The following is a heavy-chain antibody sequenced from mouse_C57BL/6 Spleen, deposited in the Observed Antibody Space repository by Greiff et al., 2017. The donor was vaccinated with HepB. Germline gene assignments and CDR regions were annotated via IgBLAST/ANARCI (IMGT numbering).Heavy chain of an antibody. CDR1: GFTFSDYG. CDR2: ISSGSSTI. V-gene: IGHV5-17*01. D-gene: IGHD1-1*01. J-gene: IGHJ3*01. Sequence: EVQLVEPGGGLVKPGGSLKLSCAASGFTFSDYGIHWVRQAPEKGLEWVAYISSGSSTINYADTVKGRFTISRDKAKNTVFLQMTRLRSEDTAMYYCARASHYYGRSYWFAYWGQGTLVTVSA. CDR3: ARASHYYGRSYWFAY.